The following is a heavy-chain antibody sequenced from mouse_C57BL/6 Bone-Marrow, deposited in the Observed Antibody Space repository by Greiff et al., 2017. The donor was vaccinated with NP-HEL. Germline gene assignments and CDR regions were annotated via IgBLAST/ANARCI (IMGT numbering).Heavy chain of an antibody. CDR2: ISSGSSTI. D-gene: IGHD2-5*01. V-gene: IGHV5-17*01. CDR1: GFTFSDYG. J-gene: IGHJ1*03. CDR3: ARAYYSNYYWYFDV. Sequence: EVKVVESGGGLVKPGGSLKLSCAASGFTFSDYGMHWVRQAPEKGLEWVAYISSGSSTIYYADTVKGRFTISRDNAKNTLCLQMTSLRSEDTAMYYCARAYYSNYYWYFDVWGTGTTVTVSS.